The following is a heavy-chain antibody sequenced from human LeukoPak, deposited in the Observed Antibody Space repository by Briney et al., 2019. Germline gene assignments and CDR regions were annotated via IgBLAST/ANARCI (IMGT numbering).Heavy chain of an antibody. V-gene: IGHV1-18*01. J-gene: IGHJ4*02. CDR1: GYTFTSYG. D-gene: IGHD3-16*01. CDR2: ISAYNGNT. Sequence: GASVKVSCKASGYTFTSYGISWVRQAPGQGLEWMGWISAYNGNTNYAQKLQGRVTMTTDTSTSTAYMELRSLRSDDTAVYYCARDTSFGGPSFMITFGGDLDYWGQGTLVTVSS. CDR3: ARDTSFGGPSFMITFGGDLDY.